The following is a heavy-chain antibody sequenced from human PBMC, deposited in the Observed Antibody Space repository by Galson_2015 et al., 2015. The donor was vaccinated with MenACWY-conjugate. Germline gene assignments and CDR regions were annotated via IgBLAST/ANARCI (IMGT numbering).Heavy chain of an antibody. J-gene: IGHJ4*02. D-gene: IGHD6-19*01. CDR3: AKDLAGYSSGWYDY. V-gene: IGHV3-23*01. CDR2: ISGSGDST. Sequence: SLRLSCAASGFTFNTYAMSWVRQAPGKGLEWVSIISGSGDSTYYAGSVKGRFTIPRDNSKNTLYLQMNSLRAEDTAVYYCAKDLAGYSSGWYDYWGQGTLVIVSS. CDR1: GFTFNTYA.